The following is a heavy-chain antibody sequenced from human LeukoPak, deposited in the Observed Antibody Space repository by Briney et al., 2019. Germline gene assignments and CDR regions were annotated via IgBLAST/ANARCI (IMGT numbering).Heavy chain of an antibody. D-gene: IGHD3-9*01. CDR1: GFTFSSYS. CDR2: ISSSSSTI. CDR3: ARVRYFDWLLMGWCDP. J-gene: IGHJ5*02. Sequence: GGSLRLSCAASGFTFSSYSMNWVRQAPGKGLEWVSYISSSSSTIYYADSVKGRFTISRDNAKNSLYLQMNSLRAEDTAVYYCARVRYFDWLLMGWCDPWGQGTLVTVSS. V-gene: IGHV3-48*01.